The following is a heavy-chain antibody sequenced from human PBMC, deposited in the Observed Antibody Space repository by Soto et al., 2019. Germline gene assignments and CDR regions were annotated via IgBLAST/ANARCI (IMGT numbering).Heavy chain of an antibody. V-gene: IGHV4-39*01. CDR3: ARVGAASSWSFDY. J-gene: IGHJ4*02. CDR1: GGSISSSIYY. Sequence: PSETLSLTCTVSGGSISSSIYYWGWIRQPPGKGLEWIGSIYYSGSTYHNPSLKSRVSISVDTSKNQFSPKLSSVTAADTAVYYCARVGAASSWSFDYWGQGTLVTVSS. CDR2: IYYSGST. D-gene: IGHD6-13*01.